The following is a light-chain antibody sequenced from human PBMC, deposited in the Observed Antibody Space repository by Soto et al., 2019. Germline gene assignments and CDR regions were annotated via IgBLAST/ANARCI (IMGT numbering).Light chain of an antibody. CDR2: GAS. V-gene: IGKV3-20*01. Sequence: ELVLTQSPGTLSLYPGERATLSCRASQSVSSSYLAWYQQKPGQDPRLLIYGASSRATGIPDRFSGSGSGTYFTLTISRLEPEDFAVYYCQQYGSSWTFGQGTKVDI. J-gene: IGKJ1*01. CDR3: QQYGSSWT. CDR1: QSVSSSY.